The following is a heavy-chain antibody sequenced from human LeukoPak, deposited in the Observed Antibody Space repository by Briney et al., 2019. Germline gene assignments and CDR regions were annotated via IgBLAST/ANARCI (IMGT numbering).Heavy chain of an antibody. CDR2: IWNDGNKK. J-gene: IGHJ1*01. Sequence: GGSLRLSCAASGFTFRASGMYWVRQAPGKGLEWVAMIWNDGNKKNHADSVKGRFVISRDNSGDTLYLQMNSLRAEDTAVYYCAKGEFWTGQAEYFQHWGQGTLVTVSS. D-gene: IGHD3/OR15-3a*01. CDR1: GFTFRASG. V-gene: IGHV3-33*07. CDR3: AKGEFWTGQAEYFQH.